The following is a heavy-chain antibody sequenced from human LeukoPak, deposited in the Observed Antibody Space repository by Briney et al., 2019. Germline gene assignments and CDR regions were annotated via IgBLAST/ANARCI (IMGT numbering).Heavy chain of an antibody. CDR2: IKQDGSEK. D-gene: IGHD6-19*01. CDR3: ARDVDSSGRNLFWFDP. Sequence: GGSLRLSCAASGFTFSSYWMSWVRQAPGKGLEWVANIKQDGSEKYYVDSVKGRFTISRDNAKNSLYLQMNSLRAEDTAVYYCARDVDSSGRNLFWFDPWGQGTLVTVPS. V-gene: IGHV3-7*01. CDR1: GFTFSSYW. J-gene: IGHJ5*02.